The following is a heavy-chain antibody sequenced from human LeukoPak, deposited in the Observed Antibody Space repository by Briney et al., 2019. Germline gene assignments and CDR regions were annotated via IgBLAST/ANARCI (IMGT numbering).Heavy chain of an antibody. CDR1: GYTFTSYY. Sequence: ASVKVSCKASGYTFTSYYMHWVRQAPGQGLEWMGIINPSGGSTSYAQKFQGRVTMTRDTSTSTVYMELSSLRSVDTAVYYCARDLAQNYYGSGSYYKWNAFDIWGQGTMVTVSS. V-gene: IGHV1-46*01. CDR2: INPSGGST. CDR3: ARDLAQNYYGSGSYYKWNAFDI. D-gene: IGHD3-10*01. J-gene: IGHJ3*02.